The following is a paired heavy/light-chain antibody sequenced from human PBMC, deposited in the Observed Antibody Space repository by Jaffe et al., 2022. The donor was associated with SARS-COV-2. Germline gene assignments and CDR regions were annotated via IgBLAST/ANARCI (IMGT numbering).Light chain of an antibody. V-gene: IGKV1-12*01. CDR2: AAS. J-gene: IGKJ3*01. CDR1: QSISGW. Sequence: DIQMTQSPSSVSASVGDKVTITCRASQSISGWLAWYQQKPGEAPKLLIYAASSLQSGVPSRFSGSGSGTDFTLTISGLQPEDFATYSCQQAYSLPFTFGPGTKVDI. CDR3: QQAYSLPFT.
Heavy chain of an antibody. J-gene: IGHJ4*02. CDR1: GFTFSSYG. D-gene: IGHD6-19*01. Sequence: QVQLVESGGGVVQPGRSLRLSCAASGFTFSSYGMHWVRQAPGKGLEWVTVISYDGNDKYYADSVRGRFTISRDNSNNTLFLQMNSLRAEDTAVYYCAKDLYRLAVAGMGEIIGSWGQGTLVTVSS. CDR3: AKDLYRLAVAGMGEIIGS. CDR2: ISYDGNDK. V-gene: IGHV3-30*18.